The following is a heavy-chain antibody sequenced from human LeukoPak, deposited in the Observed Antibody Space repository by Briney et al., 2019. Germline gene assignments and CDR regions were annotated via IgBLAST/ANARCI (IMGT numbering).Heavy chain of an antibody. CDR3: ATYRQVLLPFES. V-gene: IGHV3-23*01. Sequence: GGSLGLSCAASGFTFSTFAMVWVRQPPGKGLEWVSSIFPSGGEIHYADSGRGRFTISRDNSKSTLSLQMNSLRAEDTAIYYCATYRQVLLPFESWGQGTLVTVSS. D-gene: IGHD2-8*02. CDR1: GFTFSTFA. J-gene: IGHJ4*02. CDR2: IFPSGGEI.